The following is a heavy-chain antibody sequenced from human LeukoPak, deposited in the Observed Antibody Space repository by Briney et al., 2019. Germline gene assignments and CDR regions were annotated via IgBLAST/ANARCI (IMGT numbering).Heavy chain of an antibody. D-gene: IGHD5-12*01. Sequence: KPSETLSLTCAVYGGSFSGYYWSWIRQPPGKGLEWIGEINHSGSTNYNPSLKSRVTISVDTSKNQFSLKLSSVTAADTAVYYCAGNSGYDVIPLDYWGQGTLVTVSS. CDR1: GGSFSGYY. CDR2: INHSGST. CDR3: AGNSGYDVIPLDY. J-gene: IGHJ4*02. V-gene: IGHV4-34*01.